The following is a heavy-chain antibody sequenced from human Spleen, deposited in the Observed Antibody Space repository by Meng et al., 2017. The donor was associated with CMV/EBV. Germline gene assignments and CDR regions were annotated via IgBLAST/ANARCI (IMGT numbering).Heavy chain of an antibody. CDR2: IYWDDDK. CDR3: AHRPLITTWYYFDY. V-gene: IGHV2-5*02. Sequence: QITFKESVPPLVNPTHTRTLTCPFSGFSLSTNAVGVGWIRQPPGKALEWLALIYWDDDKRHSPSLKSRLTITKDTSKNQVVLTMTNMDPVDTATYYCAHRPLITTWYYFDYWGQGTLVTVSS. CDR1: GFSLSTNAVG. D-gene: IGHD1-14*01. J-gene: IGHJ4*02.